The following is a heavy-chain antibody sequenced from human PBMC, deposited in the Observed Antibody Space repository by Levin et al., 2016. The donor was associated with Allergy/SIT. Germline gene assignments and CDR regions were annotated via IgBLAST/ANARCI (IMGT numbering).Heavy chain of an antibody. CDR3: ARASSSSSNWFDP. CDR2: ISAYNGNT. V-gene: IGHV1-18*04. J-gene: IGHJ5*02. Sequence: ASVKVSCKASGYTFTSYGISWVRQAPGQGLEWMGWISAYNGNTNYAQKLQGRVTITRDTSASTAYMELSSLRSEDTAVYYCARASSSSSNWFDPWGQGTLVTVSS. D-gene: IGHD6-6*01. CDR1: GYTFTSYG.